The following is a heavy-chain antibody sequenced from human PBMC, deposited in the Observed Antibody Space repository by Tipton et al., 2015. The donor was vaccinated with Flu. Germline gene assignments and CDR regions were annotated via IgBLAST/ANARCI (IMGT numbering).Heavy chain of an antibody. CDR3: ARRGALGYCTNGICAYYFDN. D-gene: IGHD2-8*01. CDR1: DGSIDFSNYY. J-gene: IGHJ4*02. CDR2: MYYSGRT. V-gene: IGHV4-39*01. Sequence: TLSLTCTVSDGSIDFSNYYWGWIRQPPGKGLEWIGSMYYSGRTYYNPSLKSRVTMSGDTSKNQFSLKLNSVTAADTAVYYCARRGALGYCTNGICAYYFDNWGQGTLVTVSS.